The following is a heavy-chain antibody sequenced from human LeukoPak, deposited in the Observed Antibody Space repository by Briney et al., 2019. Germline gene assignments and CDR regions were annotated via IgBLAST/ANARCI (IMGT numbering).Heavy chain of an antibody. CDR2: IIPILGIA. Sequence: SVKVSCKASGGTFSSYAISWVRQAPGQGLEWMGRIIPILGIANYAQKFQGRVTITADKSMSTAYMELRSLRSDDTAVYYCARDDYVDTAMADAFDIWGQGTMVTVSS. D-gene: IGHD5-18*01. V-gene: IGHV1-69*04. J-gene: IGHJ3*02. CDR3: ARDDYVDTAMADAFDI. CDR1: GGTFSSYA.